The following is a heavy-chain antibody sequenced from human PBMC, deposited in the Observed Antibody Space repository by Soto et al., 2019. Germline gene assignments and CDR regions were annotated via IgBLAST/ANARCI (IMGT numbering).Heavy chain of an antibody. CDR3: ARDTGRDSPIDY. CDR1: GFTLSDYG. J-gene: IGHJ4*02. D-gene: IGHD2-8*02. Sequence: QVQLVESGGGVVQPGRSLRLSCTASGFTLSDYGMHWVRQAPGKGLEWVAVIWHDGGEKYYADSVTGRFTISRDNSKNTVHLQIDSLGTEDTALYYCARDTGRDSPIDYWGQGTLVTVSS. CDR2: IWHDGGEK. V-gene: IGHV3-33*01.